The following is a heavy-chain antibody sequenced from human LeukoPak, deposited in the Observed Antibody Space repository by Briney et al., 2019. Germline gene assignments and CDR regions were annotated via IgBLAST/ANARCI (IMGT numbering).Heavy chain of an antibody. CDR1: GGSISSYY. J-gene: IGHJ3*02. V-gene: IGHV4-59*01. D-gene: IGHD4-23*01. CDR3: ARTRWTDAFDI. Sequence: ASETLSLTCTVSGGSISSYYWSRIRQPPGKGLEWIGYIYYSGSTNYNPSLKSRVTISVDTSKNQFSLKLSSVTAADTAVYYCARTRWTDAFDIWGQGTMVTVSS. CDR2: IYYSGST.